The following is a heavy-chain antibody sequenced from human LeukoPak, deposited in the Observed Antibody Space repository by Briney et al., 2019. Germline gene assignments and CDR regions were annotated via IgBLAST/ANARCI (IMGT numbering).Heavy chain of an antibody. J-gene: IGHJ3*02. CDR1: GGSFSGYY. CDR3: ATAAAGIGRGPPDALDT. Sequence: SETLSLTCAVYGGSFSGYYWSWIRQPPGKGLEWIGEINHSGSTNYNPSLKSRVTMSVDTSKNQFSLKLSSVTAADTAVYYCATAAAGIGRGPPDALDTWGQGTMVTVSS. V-gene: IGHV4-34*01. D-gene: IGHD6-13*01. CDR2: INHSGST.